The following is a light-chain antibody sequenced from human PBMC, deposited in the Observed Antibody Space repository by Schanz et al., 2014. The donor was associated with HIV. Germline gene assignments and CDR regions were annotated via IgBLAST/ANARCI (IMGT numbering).Light chain of an antibody. CDR3: QSFDSSLSGSNVV. Sequence: QSALTQPASVSGSPGQSITISCTGTSSDIGTFNYVSWYQQHPGKAPKLMIYEISKWPSGVSNRFSGSKSGNTASLTISGLQAEDEADYYCQSFDSSLSGSNVVFGGGTKLTVL. J-gene: IGLJ2*01. V-gene: IGLV2-14*03. CDR1: SSDIGTFNY. CDR2: EIS.